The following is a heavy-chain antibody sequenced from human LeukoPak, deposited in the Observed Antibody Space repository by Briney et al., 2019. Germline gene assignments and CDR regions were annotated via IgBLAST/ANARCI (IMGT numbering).Heavy chain of an antibody. V-gene: IGHV4-34*01. CDR3: ARVSSSSWYPYYFDY. CDR1: GGSFSGYY. Sequence: SETLSLTYAVYGGSFSGYYWSWIRQPPGKGLEWIGEINHSGSTIYNPSLKSRVTISVDTSKNQFSLKLSSVTAADTAVYYCARVSSSSWYPYYFDYWGQGTLVTVSS. J-gene: IGHJ4*02. D-gene: IGHD6-13*01. CDR2: INHSGST.